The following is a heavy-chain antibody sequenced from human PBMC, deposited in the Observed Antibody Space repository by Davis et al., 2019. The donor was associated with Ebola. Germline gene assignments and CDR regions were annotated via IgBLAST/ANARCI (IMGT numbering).Heavy chain of an antibody. Sequence: ASVKVSCKASAYTFTSYGISWVRQPPGPGLESMGWISAYNGNTNYARKLQGIVTMTTDTSTSTAYMELRSLRSDYTAVYYCARGVREYYDFWSGYGGMGNMDVWGKGTTVTVSS. CDR2: ISAYNGNT. CDR3: ARGVREYYDFWSGYGGMGNMDV. V-gene: IGHV1-18*04. D-gene: IGHD3-3*01. J-gene: IGHJ6*03. CDR1: AYTFTSYG.